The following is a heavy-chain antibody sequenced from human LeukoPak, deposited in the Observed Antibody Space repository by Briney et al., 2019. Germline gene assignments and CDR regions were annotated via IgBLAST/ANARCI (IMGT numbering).Heavy chain of an antibody. CDR3: AREQYGDYESQRGNWFDP. J-gene: IGHJ5*02. V-gene: IGHV1-18*01. CDR2: ISAYNGNT. D-gene: IGHD4-17*01. CDR1: GYTFTSYG. Sequence: ASVKVSCKASGYTFTSYGISWVRQAPGQGLEWMGWISAYNGNTNYAQKIQGRVTMTTDTSTSTAYLELRSLRSDDTAVYYCAREQYGDYESQRGNWFDPWGQGTLVTVSS.